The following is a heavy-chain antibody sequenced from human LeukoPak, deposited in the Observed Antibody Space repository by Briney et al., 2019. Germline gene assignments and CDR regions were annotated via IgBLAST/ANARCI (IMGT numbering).Heavy chain of an antibody. V-gene: IGHV3-23*01. J-gene: IGHJ6*02. D-gene: IGHD1-14*01. CDR1: GFTFGDYA. CDR2: ISGSGGST. Sequence: GGSLRLSCTASGFTFGDYAMSWIRQAPGEGLEWVSAISGSGGSTYYADSVKGRFTISRDNSKNTLYLQMNSLRAEDTAVYYCAKSGYGSEPYYYYGMDVWGQGTTVTVSS. CDR3: AKSGYGSEPYYYYGMDV.